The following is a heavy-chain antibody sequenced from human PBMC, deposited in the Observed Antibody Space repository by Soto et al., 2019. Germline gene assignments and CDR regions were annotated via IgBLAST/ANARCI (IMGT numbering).Heavy chain of an antibody. J-gene: IGHJ6*02. V-gene: IGHV1-69*13. CDR2: IIPIFGTA. Sequence: SVKVSCKASGGTFSSYAISWVRQAPGQGLEWMGGIIPIFGTANYAQKFQGRVTITADESTSTAYMELSSLRSEDTAVYYCARVMYYYDSSGYPRPGDYYYYGMEVWGQGTTVTVSS. CDR3: ARVMYYYDSSGYPRPGDYYYYGMEV. CDR1: GGTFSSYA. D-gene: IGHD3-22*01.